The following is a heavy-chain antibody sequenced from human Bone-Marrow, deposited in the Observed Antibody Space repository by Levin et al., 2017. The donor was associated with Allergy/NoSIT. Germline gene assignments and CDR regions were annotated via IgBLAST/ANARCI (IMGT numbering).Heavy chain of an antibody. CDR2: IYYSGST. D-gene: IGHD3-10*01. J-gene: IGHJ5*02. CDR1: GGSISSSSYY. V-gene: IGHV4-39*07. CDR3: ARDYGGGWFDP. Sequence: SQTLSLTCTVSGGSISSSSYYWGWIRQPPGKGLEWIGSIYYSGSTYYNPSLKSRVTISVDTSKNQFSLKLSSVTAADTAVYYCARDYGGGWFDPWGQGTLVTVSS.